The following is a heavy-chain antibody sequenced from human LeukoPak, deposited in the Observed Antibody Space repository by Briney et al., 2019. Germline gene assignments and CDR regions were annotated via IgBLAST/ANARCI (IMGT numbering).Heavy chain of an antibody. D-gene: IGHD4-17*01. CDR2: IKSRTDGGTT. J-gene: IGHJ4*02. V-gene: IGHV3-15*01. CDR1: GFTFRNAW. CDR3: TDLGDYGVG. Sequence: GGSLRLSCAASGFTFRNAWISCGRPAPGKGLGWVGRIKSRTDGGTTEYAAPVKGRFSISRDDSKNTLYLQINSLRTEDTAVYYCTDLGDYGVGWCQGTLVTVSS.